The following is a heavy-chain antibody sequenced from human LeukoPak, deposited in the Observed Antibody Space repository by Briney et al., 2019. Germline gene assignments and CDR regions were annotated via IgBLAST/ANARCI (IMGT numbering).Heavy chain of an antibody. CDR3: ARDRYYGSENYYYYYYMDV. D-gene: IGHD3-10*01. CDR1: GFTFSNYG. Sequence: GGSLRLSCAASGFTFSNYGMHWVRQAPGKGLKWVAVIWYDGSKTYYADSVKGRFTISRDNSKNTLYLQMSSLRAEDTAVYYCARDRYYGSENYYYYYYMDVWGKGTTVTVSS. V-gene: IGHV3-33*01. CDR2: IWYDGSKT. J-gene: IGHJ6*03.